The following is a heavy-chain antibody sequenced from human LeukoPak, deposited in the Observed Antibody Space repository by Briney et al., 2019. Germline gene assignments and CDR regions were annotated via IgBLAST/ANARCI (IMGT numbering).Heavy chain of an antibody. D-gene: IGHD1-26*01. J-gene: IGHJ3*02. CDR1: GFTFSASA. Sequence: GGSLRLSCAAAGFTFSASAMHWVRQTPDKGLEWVAVISYDGGSEYYSDSVKGRFTISRDNAKNTLYLQMNSLRAEDTAVYYCARDPAIVGATKDAFDIWGQGTMVTVSS. CDR3: ARDPAIVGATKDAFDI. V-gene: IGHV3-30*03. CDR2: ISYDGGSE.